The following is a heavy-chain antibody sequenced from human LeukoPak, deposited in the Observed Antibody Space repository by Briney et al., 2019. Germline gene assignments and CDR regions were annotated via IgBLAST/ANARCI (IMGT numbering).Heavy chain of an antibody. CDR3: ARVTVTTLSINY. CDR2: INHSGST. J-gene: IGHJ4*02. D-gene: IGHD4-17*01. Sequence: PSETLSLTCAVYGGSFSGYYWSWIRQPPGKGLEWIGEINHSGSTNYNPSLKSRVTISVDTSKNQFSLKLSSVTAADTAVHYCARVTVTTLSINYWGQGTLVTVSS. CDR1: GGSFSGYY. V-gene: IGHV4-34*01.